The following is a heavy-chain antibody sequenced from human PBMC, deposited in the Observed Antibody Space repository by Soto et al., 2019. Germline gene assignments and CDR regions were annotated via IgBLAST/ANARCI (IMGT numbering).Heavy chain of an antibody. CDR1: GFTFGDYA. V-gene: IGHV3-49*04. CDR3: ATTYVDTAMVFPFGY. CDR2: IRSKAYGGTT. D-gene: IGHD5-18*01. J-gene: IGHJ4*02. Sequence: PGGSLRLSCTASGFTFGDYAMSWVRQAPGEGLEWVGFIRSKAYGGTTEYAASVKGRFTISRDDSKSIAYLQMNSLKTEDTAVYYCATTYVDTAMVFPFGYWGQGTLVTVSS.